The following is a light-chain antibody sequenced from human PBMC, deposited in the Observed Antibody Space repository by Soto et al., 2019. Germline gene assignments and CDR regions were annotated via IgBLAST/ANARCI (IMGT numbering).Light chain of an antibody. CDR3: MQRIESPT. Sequence: ESVLTQAPLSLSVTPGQPASISCKPSQSLLHSDGKTYLYWYLQKPGHPPQLMIYEVSNRFSAVPDRFSGSGSGTDFTLKISRVEAEDVGLYYCMQRIESPTVGQGTRLEIK. CDR1: QSLLHSDGKTY. J-gene: IGKJ5*01. CDR2: EVS. V-gene: IGKV2D-29*01.